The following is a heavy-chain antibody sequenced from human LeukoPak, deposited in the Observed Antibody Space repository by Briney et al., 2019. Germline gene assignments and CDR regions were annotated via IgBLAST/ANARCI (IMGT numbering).Heavy chain of an antibody. V-gene: IGHV4-59*11. CDR2: IYYSGST. D-gene: IGHD1-26*01. CDR3: ARGGSYSFTP. Sequence: SETLSLTCTVSGGSISSHYWSWIRQPPGKGLEWIGYIYYSGSTNYNPSPKSRVTISVDTSKNQFSLKLSSVTAADTAVYYCARGGSYSFTPWGQGTLVTVSS. J-gene: IGHJ5*02. CDR1: GGSISSHY.